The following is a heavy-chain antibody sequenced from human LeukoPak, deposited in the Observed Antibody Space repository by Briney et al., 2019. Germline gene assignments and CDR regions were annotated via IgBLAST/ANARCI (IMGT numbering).Heavy chain of an antibody. CDR2: ISVYNGNT. J-gene: IGHJ4*02. CDR1: GYTFTSYG. V-gene: IGHV1-18*01. D-gene: IGHD3-22*01. Sequence: ASVKVSRKASGYTFTSYGISWVRQAPGQGLEWMGWISVYNGNTNYAQKLQGRVTMTTDTSTTTAYRELRSLRSDDTAVYYCARGDSSGVGFDYWGQGTLVTVSS. CDR3: ARGDSSGVGFDY.